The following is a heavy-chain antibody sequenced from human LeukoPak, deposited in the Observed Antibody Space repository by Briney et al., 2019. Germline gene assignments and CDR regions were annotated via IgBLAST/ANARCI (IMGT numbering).Heavy chain of an antibody. J-gene: IGHJ4*02. D-gene: IGHD2-2*01. V-gene: IGHV4-34*01. CDR2: INHSGST. CDR3: ARGRRIVVVPAAFYFDY. Sequence: WETPSLTCAVYGGSFSGYYWSWIRQPPGKGLEWIGEINHSGSTNYNLSLKSRDTISVDASKNQFSLKLRSVTAADTAVYYCARGRRIVVVPAAFYFDYWGQGTLVTVSS. CDR1: GGSFSGYY.